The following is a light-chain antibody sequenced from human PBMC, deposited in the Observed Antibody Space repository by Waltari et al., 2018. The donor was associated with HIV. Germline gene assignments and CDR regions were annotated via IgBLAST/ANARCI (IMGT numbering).Light chain of an antibody. J-gene: IGKJ2*01. CDR3: HQYGNSPST. Sequence: ELVLTQSPGTLSLSPGERATLSCRASQSVNANFFAWYQQRPGQAPRLLIYGSSTRAPGVPDRFSGRGSGTDFILAISRLEPEDFAVYYCHQYGNSPSTFGQGTTLDIK. CDR2: GSS. CDR1: QSVNANF. V-gene: IGKV3-20*01.